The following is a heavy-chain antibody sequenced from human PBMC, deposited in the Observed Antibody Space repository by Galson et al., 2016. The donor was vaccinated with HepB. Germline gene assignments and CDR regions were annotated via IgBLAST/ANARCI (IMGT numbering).Heavy chain of an antibody. D-gene: IGHD3-22*01. V-gene: IGHV3-48*01. CDR1: GFTFSSYS. CDR2: ISSSSRTI. J-gene: IGHJ4*02. CDR3: AREGHSSGFCGDFDS. Sequence: SLRLSCAASGFTFSSYSMNWVRQAPGKGLEWIAYISSSSRTIYYAASVKGRFTISSDKSKNTVYLQMNSLRAEDTAVYYCAREGHSSGFCGDFDSWGRGTLVTVSS.